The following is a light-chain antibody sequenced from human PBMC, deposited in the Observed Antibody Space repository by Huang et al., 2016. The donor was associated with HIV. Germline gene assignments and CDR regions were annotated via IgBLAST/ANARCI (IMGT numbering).Light chain of an antibody. CDR3: QQYDSSPGT. V-gene: IGKV3-20*01. CDR2: GVS. Sequence: EIVLTQSPGTLSLSPGERATRSCRARQSVSSGYLAWYQKRPGQAHRLLIFGVSTRATGIPDRFSGSGSGTDFTLTISRLEPEDFAVYYCQQYDSSPGTFGQGTKVEIK. J-gene: IGKJ1*01. CDR1: QSVSSGY.